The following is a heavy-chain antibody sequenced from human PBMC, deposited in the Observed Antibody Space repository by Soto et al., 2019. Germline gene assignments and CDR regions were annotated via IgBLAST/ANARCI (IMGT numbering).Heavy chain of an antibody. V-gene: IGHV4-4*02. CDR3: ARDDLGGTRDSEYFQH. Sequence: QVQLQESGPGLVKPSGTLSLTCAVSGGSISSSNWWSWVRQPPGKGLEWIGEIYHSGSTNYNPSLKGRVTIAVDKSKNQFSLKLSSVTAADTAVYYCARDDLGGTRDSEYFQHWGQGTLVTVSS. J-gene: IGHJ1*01. CDR1: GGSISSSNW. D-gene: IGHD6-19*01. CDR2: IYHSGST.